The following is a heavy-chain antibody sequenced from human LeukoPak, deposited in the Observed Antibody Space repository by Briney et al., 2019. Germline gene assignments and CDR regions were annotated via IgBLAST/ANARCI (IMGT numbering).Heavy chain of an antibody. D-gene: IGHD6-19*01. V-gene: IGHV3-23*01. J-gene: IGHJ4*02. CDR3: AKLQWLVLDYFDY. CDR1: GFTFSSYA. CDR2: ISGSGGST. Sequence: SGGSLRLSCAASGFTFSSYAMSWVRQAPGKGLEWVSAISGSGGSTYYADSVKGRFTISRDNSKNTLYLQMNSLRAEDTAVYYCAKLQWLVLDYFDYWGQGTLVTVSS.